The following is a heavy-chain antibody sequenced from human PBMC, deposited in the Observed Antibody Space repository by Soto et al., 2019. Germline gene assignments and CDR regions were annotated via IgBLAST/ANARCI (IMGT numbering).Heavy chain of an antibody. J-gene: IGHJ6*02. CDR1: GFTFSSYA. CDR3: AKSGLVPAAMSYYYYGMDV. Sequence: GGSLRLSCAASGFTFSSYAMSWVRQAPGKGLEWVSAISGSGGGTYYADSVKGRFTISRDNSKNTLYLQMNSLRAEDTAVYYCAKSGLVPAAMSYYYYGMDVSGQGTTVTVSS. V-gene: IGHV3-23*01. D-gene: IGHD2-2*01. CDR2: ISGSGGGT.